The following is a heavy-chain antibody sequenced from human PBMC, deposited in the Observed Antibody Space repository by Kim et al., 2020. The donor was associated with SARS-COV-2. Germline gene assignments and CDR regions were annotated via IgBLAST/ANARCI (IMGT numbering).Heavy chain of an antibody. Sequence: ASVKVSCKASGYTFTSYYMHWVRQAPGQGLEWMGIINPSGGSTSYAQKFQGRVTMTRDTSTSTVYMELSSLRSEDTAVYYCARDGVAIFGVVITGWFDPWGQGTLVTVSS. CDR2: INPSGGST. CDR3: ARDGVAIFGVVITGWFDP. CDR1: GYTFTSYY. J-gene: IGHJ5*02. V-gene: IGHV1-46*01. D-gene: IGHD3-3*01.